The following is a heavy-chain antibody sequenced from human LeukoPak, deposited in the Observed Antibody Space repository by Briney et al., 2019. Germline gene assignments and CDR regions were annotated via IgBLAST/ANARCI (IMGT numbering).Heavy chain of an antibody. CDR3: ARDRRLTIFGVVIDSFDY. CDR2: IYSGGGT. D-gene: IGHD3-3*01. Sequence: GGSLRLSCAASGFTVSSNYMSWVRQAPGRGLEWVSLIYSGGGTYYGDSVKGRFTISRDNSKNTLYLQMNSLRAEDTAVYYCARDRRLTIFGVVIDSFDYWGQGTLVTVSS. V-gene: IGHV3-66*02. CDR1: GFTVSSNY. J-gene: IGHJ4*02.